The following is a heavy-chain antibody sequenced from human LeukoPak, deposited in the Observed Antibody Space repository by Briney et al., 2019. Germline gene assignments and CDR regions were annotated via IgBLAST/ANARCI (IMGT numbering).Heavy chain of an antibody. CDR3: ARAAYDSSGYTANHDY. V-gene: IGHV3-53*01. CDR1: GFIVSSNY. J-gene: IGHJ4*02. Sequence: PGGSLRLSCAASGFIVSSNYMSWVRQAPGKGLEWVSVIYSDGSTYYADSVKGRFTISRDNSKNTLYLQMNNVRAEDTAVYYCARAAYDSSGYTANHDYWGQGTLVTFSS. CDR2: IYSDGST. D-gene: IGHD3-22*01.